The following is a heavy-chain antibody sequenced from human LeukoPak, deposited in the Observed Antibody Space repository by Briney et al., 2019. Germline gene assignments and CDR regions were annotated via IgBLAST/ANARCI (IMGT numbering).Heavy chain of an antibody. CDR3: ARDLSGSLYFDY. V-gene: IGHV4-4*07. Sequence: SETLSLTCTVSGASISSYYYNWIRQTAGRGLEWIGRLYISGSTDYNPSLKSRVTISVDTSKNQFSLKLSSVTAADTAVYFCARDLSGSLYFDYWGQGVLVTVSS. CDR2: LYISGST. CDR1: GASISSYY. D-gene: IGHD3-10*01. J-gene: IGHJ4*02.